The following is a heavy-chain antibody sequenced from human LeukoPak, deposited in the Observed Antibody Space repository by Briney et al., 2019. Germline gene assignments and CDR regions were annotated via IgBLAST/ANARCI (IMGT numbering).Heavy chain of an antibody. D-gene: IGHD3-10*01. V-gene: IGHV3-30-3*01. Sequence: GGSLRLSCAASGFTFSSYAMHWVRQAPGKGLEWVAVISYDGSNKYYADSVKGRFTISRDNSKNTLYLQMNSLRAEDTAVYYCASSMGNYGSGRLLYWGQGTLVTVSS. CDR3: ASSMGNYGSGRLLY. CDR2: ISYDGSNK. CDR1: GFTFSSYA. J-gene: IGHJ4*02.